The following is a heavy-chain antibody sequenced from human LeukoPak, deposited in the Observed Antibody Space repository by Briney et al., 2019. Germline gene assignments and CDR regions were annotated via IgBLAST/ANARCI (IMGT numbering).Heavy chain of an antibody. CDR2: ISSSSSYI. J-gene: IGHJ4*02. D-gene: IGHD6-6*01. CDR1: GFIFSSYS. V-gene: IGHV3-21*01. Sequence: GGSLRLSCVASGFIFSSYSMNWVRQAPGKGLEWVSSISSSSSYIYYADSVKGRFTISRDNAKNSLYLQMNSLRAEDTAVYYCARAEYSSSSGDYWGQGTLVTVSS. CDR3: ARAEYSSSSGDY.